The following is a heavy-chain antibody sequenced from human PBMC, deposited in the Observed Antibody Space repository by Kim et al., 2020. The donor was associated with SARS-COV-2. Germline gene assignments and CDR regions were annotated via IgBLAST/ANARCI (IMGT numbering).Heavy chain of an antibody. CDR2: SGSGGTT. V-gene: IGHV3-23*01. D-gene: IGHD2-15*01. Sequence: SGSGGTTYYADTVKGPFTISRDNSKNTLYLQMNSLRAGDTAVYYCANVVYWGQGTLVTVSS. J-gene: IGHJ4*02. CDR3: ANVVY.